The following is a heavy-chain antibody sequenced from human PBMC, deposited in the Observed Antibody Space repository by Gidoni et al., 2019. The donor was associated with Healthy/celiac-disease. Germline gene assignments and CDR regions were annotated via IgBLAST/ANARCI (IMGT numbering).Heavy chain of an antibody. Sequence: EVQLLESGGGLVQPGGSLRLSCAASGFTFSSYAMSWVRQAPGKGLEWVSAISGSGGSTSYADSVKGRFTISRDNSKNTLYLQMNSLRAEDTAVYYCAKTDTAMAIYYYGMDVWGQGTTVTVSS. V-gene: IGHV3-23*01. CDR1: GFTFSSYA. CDR2: ISGSGGST. J-gene: IGHJ6*02. D-gene: IGHD5-18*01. CDR3: AKTDTAMAIYYYGMDV.